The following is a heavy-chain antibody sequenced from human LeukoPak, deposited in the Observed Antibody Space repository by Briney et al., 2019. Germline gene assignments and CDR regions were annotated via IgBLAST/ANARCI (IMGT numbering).Heavy chain of an antibody. V-gene: IGHV1-2*02. Sequence: ASVKVSCKASGYTFTGYYMHWVRQAPGQGLEWMGWINPNSGGTNYAQKFQGRVTMTRDTSISTAYMELSRLRSDDTAVYYCAGCSSISCYYLFSYYYGMDVWGQGTTVTVSS. D-gene: IGHD2-2*01. CDR2: INPNSGGT. CDR3: AGCSSISCYYLFSYYYGMDV. J-gene: IGHJ6*02. CDR1: GYTFTGYY.